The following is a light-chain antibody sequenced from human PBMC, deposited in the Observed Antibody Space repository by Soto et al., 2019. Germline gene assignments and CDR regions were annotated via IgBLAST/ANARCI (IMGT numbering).Light chain of an antibody. CDR3: APWDSSLSAVV. CDR1: TSNIGNDF. CDR2: DDN. Sequence: QSVLTQPPSVSAAPGQRVTISCSGSTSNIGNDFVAWYQQLPGIAPKLLIYDDNERASGIPDRFSGSKSGTSATLGITGLQTGDEADYYCAPWDSSLSAVVFGGGTKLTVL. J-gene: IGLJ2*01. V-gene: IGLV1-51*01.